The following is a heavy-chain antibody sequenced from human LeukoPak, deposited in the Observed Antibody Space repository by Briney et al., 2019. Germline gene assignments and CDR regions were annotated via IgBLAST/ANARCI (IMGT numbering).Heavy chain of an antibody. CDR1: GFTFSDYY. V-gene: IGHV3-30*02. CDR3: AKDLGAAAGNDAFDI. D-gene: IGHD6-13*01. J-gene: IGHJ3*02. CDR2: IRYDGSNK. Sequence: GGSLRLSCAASGFTFSDYYMSWIRQAPGKGLEWVAFIRYDGSNKYYADSVKGRFTISRDNSKNTLYLQMNSLRAEDTAVYYCAKDLGAAAGNDAFDIWGQGTMVTVSS.